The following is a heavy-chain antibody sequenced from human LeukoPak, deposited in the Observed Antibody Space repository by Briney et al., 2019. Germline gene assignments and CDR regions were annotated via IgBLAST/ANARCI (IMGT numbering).Heavy chain of an antibody. J-gene: IGHJ4*02. V-gene: IGHV1-2*02. CDR3: ARAPPEYYGGITGFDY. D-gene: IGHD4-23*01. CDR2: INPNSGGT. CDR1: GYTFTGYY. Sequence: ASVKVSCKASGYTFTGYYMHWVRQAPGQGLEWMGWINPNSGGTNYAQKFQGRVTMTRDTSISTAYMELSRLRSDDTVVYYCARAPPEYYGGITGFDYWGQGTLVTVSS.